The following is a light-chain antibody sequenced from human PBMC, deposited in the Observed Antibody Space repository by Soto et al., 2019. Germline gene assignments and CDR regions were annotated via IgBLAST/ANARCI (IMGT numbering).Light chain of an antibody. Sequence: QSALTQPASVSGSPGQSITISCTGTSSDVGGYNYVSWYQQHPGKAPKLMIYEVINRPSGVSSRFSGSTSGNTASLTISGLQAEDEADYYCSSYTSSSTYVFGTGTKVTVL. CDR1: SSDVGGYNY. J-gene: IGLJ1*01. CDR3: SSYTSSSTYV. CDR2: EVI. V-gene: IGLV2-14*03.